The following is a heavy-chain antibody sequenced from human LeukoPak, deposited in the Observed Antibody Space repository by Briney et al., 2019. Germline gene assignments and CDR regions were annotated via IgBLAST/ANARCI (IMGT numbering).Heavy chain of an antibody. D-gene: IGHD2/OR15-2a*01. V-gene: IGHV3-21*06. CDR1: GFTFDDYG. Sequence: GGSLRLSCAASGFTFDDYGMNWLRQAPGKGLEWVSAISSDSHYIYYTDSVEGRFTISRDNAKNSLYLQMNSLRAEDTAVYYCARDSSRISDYWGQGTLVTVSS. J-gene: IGHJ4*02. CDR3: ARDSSRISDY. CDR2: ISSDSHYI.